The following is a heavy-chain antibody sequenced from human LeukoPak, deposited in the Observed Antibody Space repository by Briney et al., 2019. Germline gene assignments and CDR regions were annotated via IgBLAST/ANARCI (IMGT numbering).Heavy chain of an antibody. D-gene: IGHD3-10*01. V-gene: IGHV7-4-1*02. CDR3: ARAPETYYYGSGRAHWFDP. J-gene: IGHJ5*02. Sequence: GSSVKVSCKASGGTFSSYAISWVRQAPGQGLEWMGWINTNTGNPTYAQGFTGRFVFSLDTSVSTAYLQISSLKAEDTAVYYCARAPETYYYGSGRAHWFDPWGQGTLVTVSS. CDR1: GGTFSSYA. CDR2: INTNTGNP.